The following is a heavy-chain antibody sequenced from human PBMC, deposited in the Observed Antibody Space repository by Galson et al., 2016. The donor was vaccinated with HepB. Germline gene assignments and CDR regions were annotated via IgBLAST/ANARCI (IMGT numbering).Heavy chain of an antibody. V-gene: IGHV1-3*01. D-gene: IGHD2-2*01. Sequence: SCKASGYTLITYATHWVRQAPGQRLEWMGWINVGNGNTKYSQKFQGRVTITRDTSASTAYMELSSLRSEDTAVYYCARGFPAATIDYWGQGTLVTVSS. CDR1: GYTLITYA. CDR3: ARGFPAATIDY. CDR2: INVGNGNT. J-gene: IGHJ4*02.